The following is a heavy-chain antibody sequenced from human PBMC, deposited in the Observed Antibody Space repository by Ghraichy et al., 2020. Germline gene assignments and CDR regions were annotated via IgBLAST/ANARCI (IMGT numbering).Heavy chain of an antibody. J-gene: IGHJ4*02. D-gene: IGHD6-13*01. CDR3: ARSSPRQQLAYFDY. CDR1: RGSLSGYY. CDR2: ISRGGTT. V-gene: IGHV4-34*01. Sequence: SETLSLTCAVYRGSLSGYYWSWIRQAPGKGLEWIGEISRGGTTNYSPSLKSRVTISVDTSKNQFSLRLTSVTAADTAVYYCARSSPRQQLAYFDYWGQGTLVTVSS.